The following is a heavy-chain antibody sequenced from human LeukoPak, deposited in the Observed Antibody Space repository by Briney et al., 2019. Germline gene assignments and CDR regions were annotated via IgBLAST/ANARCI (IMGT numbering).Heavy chain of an antibody. Sequence: SETLSLTCTVSGGSISSYYWSWIRQPPGKGLEYIAYIYYSGYTNYNPSLKSRVTISVYTSKNQFSLQLSSVTAADTAIYYCARGHEAFDIRGQGTMVTVSS. J-gene: IGHJ3*02. CDR2: IYYSGYT. V-gene: IGHV4-59*01. CDR1: GGSISSYY. CDR3: ARGHEAFDI.